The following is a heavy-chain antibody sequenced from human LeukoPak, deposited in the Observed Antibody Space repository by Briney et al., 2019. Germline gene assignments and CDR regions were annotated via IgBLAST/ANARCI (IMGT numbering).Heavy chain of an antibody. CDR2: IYYSGST. D-gene: IGHD6-13*01. CDR3: ATTPREYSSTWYYFDY. J-gene: IGHJ4*02. CDR1: GGSISSYY. Sequence: PSETLSLTCTVSGGSISSYYWSWIRQPPGKGLEGIGYIYYSGSTNYNPSLTSRVTISVDTSKKQFSLNLSSVTAADTAVYYCATTPREYSSTWYYFDYWGQGTLVTVSS. V-gene: IGHV4-59*08.